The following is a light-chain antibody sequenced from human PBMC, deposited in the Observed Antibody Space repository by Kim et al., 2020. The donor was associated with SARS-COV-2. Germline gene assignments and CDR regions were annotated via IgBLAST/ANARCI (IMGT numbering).Light chain of an antibody. J-gene: IGKJ2*01. V-gene: IGKV3-20*01. Sequence: EIVLTQSPGTLSLSPGERATLSCRASQSVTNNYLAWYQQKPGRAPRVLIYAASSRATGIPDRFSGSGSGTDFTLTISRLEPEDFAMYYCQQYGRSPPYAFGQGTKLEI. CDR2: AAS. CDR1: QSVTNNY. CDR3: QQYGRSPPYA.